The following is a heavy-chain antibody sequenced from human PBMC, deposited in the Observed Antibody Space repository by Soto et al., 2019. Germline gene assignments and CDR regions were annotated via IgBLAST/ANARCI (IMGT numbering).Heavy chain of an antibody. CDR1: GFTFSSYG. CDR3: AKDRGWLAGRYYYGMDV. D-gene: IGHD6-19*01. CDR2: ISYDGSNK. V-gene: IGHV3-30*18. Sequence: QVQLVESGGGVVQPGRSLRLSCAASGFTFSSYGMHWVRQAPGKGLEWVAVISYDGSNKYYADSVKGRFTISRDNSKNTLYLQMNSMRAEDTAVYYCAKDRGWLAGRYYYGMDVWGQGTTVTVSS. J-gene: IGHJ6*02.